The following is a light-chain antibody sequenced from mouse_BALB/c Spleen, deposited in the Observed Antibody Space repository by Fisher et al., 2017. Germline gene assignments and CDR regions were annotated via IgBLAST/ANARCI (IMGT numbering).Light chain of an antibody. Sequence: IVMTQSPATLSVTPGDRVSLSCRASQSISDYLHWYQQKSHESPRLLIKYASQSISGIPSRFSGSGSGTDFTLKISRVEAEDLGVYFCSQSTHVPPWTFGGGTKLEIK. V-gene: IGKV5-39*01. CDR1: QSISDY. J-gene: IGKJ1*01. CDR2: YAS. CDR3: SQSTHVPPWT.